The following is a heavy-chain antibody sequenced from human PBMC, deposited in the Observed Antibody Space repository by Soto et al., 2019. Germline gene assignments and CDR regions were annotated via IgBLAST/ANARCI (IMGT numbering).Heavy chain of an antibody. CDR2: IFYSGST. CDR1: GGSISSSSYY. V-gene: IGHV4-39*01. J-gene: IGHJ6*02. Sequence: SETLSLTCSVSGGSISSSSYYWGWIRQPPGKGLEWIGSIFYSGSTYYNPSLKSRVTISVDTSKNQFSLKLTSVTAADTAVYYCASGYDILTGYPRGDYYGMDVWGQGTTVS. CDR3: ASGYDILTGYPRGDYYGMDV. D-gene: IGHD3-9*01.